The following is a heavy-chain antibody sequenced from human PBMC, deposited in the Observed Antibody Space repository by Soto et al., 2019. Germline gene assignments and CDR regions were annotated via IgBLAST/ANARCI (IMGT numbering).Heavy chain of an antibody. J-gene: IGHJ4*02. Sequence: ASVKVSCKASGYTFTSYDINWVRQAPGQGLEWMGWINPNTGYTNYAQKLQGRVTMTTDTSMRTAYMELRSLRSDDTAVYYCAREDSSGWFYFDYWGQGTLVTVSS. CDR2: INPNTGYT. CDR1: GYTFTSYD. CDR3: AREDSSGWFYFDY. D-gene: IGHD6-19*01. V-gene: IGHV1-18*01.